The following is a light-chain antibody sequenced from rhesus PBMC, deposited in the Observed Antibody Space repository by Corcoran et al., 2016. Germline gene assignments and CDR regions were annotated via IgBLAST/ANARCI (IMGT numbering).Light chain of an antibody. V-gene: IGKV1-22*01. J-gene: IGKJ1*01. CDR2: KAS. CDR1: QSISSW. CDR3: LQYSSSPWT. Sequence: DIQMTQSPSSLSASVGDTVTITCRASQSISSWLDWYQQKPGKAPKLLIYKASSLQRGVPSRFSGNGSRTDLTLTISSLQPEDFATYYCLQYSSSPWTFGQGTKVEIK.